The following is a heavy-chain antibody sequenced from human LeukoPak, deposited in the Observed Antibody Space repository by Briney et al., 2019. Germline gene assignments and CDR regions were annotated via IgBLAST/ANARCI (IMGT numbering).Heavy chain of an antibody. CDR2: ISSNGGST. Sequence: GGTLRLSRAASGFTLSRYAMHWVRQPPRKGQEYGSAISSNGGSTYYANSVKGRFTISRDNSKNTLYLQMGSLRAKDMAVYYCARSRVYYYYMDVWGKGTTVTVSS. CDR1: GFTLSRYA. CDR3: ARSRVYYYYMDV. V-gene: IGHV3-64*01. J-gene: IGHJ6*03.